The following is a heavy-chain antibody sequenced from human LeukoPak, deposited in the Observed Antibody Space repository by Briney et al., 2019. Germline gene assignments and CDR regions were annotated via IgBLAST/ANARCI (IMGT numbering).Heavy chain of an antibody. Sequence: SGTLSLTCAVSGGSISSNNWWRWVRPPPGKGLEGIGEIYHSGSTNYNPSLKSRVTISVDQSKNQFSLKLSSVTAADPALYYRARSLTALYGDSTATPFDIWGQGTMVTVSS. J-gene: IGHJ3*02. CDR2: IYHSGST. D-gene: IGHD4-17*01. CDR1: GGSISSNNW. CDR3: ARSLTALYGDSTATPFDI. V-gene: IGHV4-4*02.